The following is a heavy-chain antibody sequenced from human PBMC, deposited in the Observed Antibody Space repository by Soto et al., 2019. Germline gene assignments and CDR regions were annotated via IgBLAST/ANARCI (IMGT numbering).Heavy chain of an antibody. CDR2: IYYSGST. D-gene: IGHD3-10*01. CDR3: ARDQTVGVWFGELPLYYYYGMDV. V-gene: IGHV4-31*03. Sequence: QMQLQESGPGLVKPSQTLSLTCTVSGGSIRSGGYYWSWIRQHPGKGLEWIGYIYYSGSTYYNPSLKRRVTISVDTSKNQFSLKLSSVTAADTAVYYCARDQTVGVWFGELPLYYYYGMDVWGQGTTVTVSS. J-gene: IGHJ6*02. CDR1: GGSIRSGGYY.